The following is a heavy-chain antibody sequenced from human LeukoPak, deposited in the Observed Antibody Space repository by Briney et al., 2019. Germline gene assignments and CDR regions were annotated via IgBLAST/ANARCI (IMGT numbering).Heavy chain of an antibody. CDR3: ARWYSSGWAFDY. V-gene: IGHV4-59*08. CDR1: GCTISTYY. CDR2: IHYSGST. Sequence: SETLSLTCTVSGCTISTYYWNWIRQPPGKELEWMGYIHYSGSTKYNPSLKSRVTISVDTSKNQFSLKLRSVTAADTAVYYCARWYSSGWAFDYWGQGTLVTVSS. D-gene: IGHD6-19*01. J-gene: IGHJ4*02.